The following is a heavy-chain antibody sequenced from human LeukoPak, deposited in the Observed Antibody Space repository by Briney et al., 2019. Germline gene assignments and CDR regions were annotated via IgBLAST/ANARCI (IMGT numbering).Heavy chain of an antibody. CDR2: INTNTGNP. CDR3: ARDDCSGGSCYGRNYYYGMDV. D-gene: IGHD2-15*01. J-gene: IGHJ6*02. CDR1: GYTFTSYA. Sequence: ASVKVSCKASGYTFTSYAMNWVRQAPGQGLEWMGWINTNTGNPTYAQGFTGRFVFSLDTSVSTAYLQISSLKAEDTAVYYCARDDCSGGSCYGRNYYYGMDVWGQGTTVTASS. V-gene: IGHV7-4-1*02.